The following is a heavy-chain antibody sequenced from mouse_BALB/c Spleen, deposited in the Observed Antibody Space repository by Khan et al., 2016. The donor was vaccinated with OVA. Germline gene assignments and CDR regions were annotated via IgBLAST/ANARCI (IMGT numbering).Heavy chain of an antibody. CDR1: GYTFTDYY. CDR3: ARRNYFGYTFAY. Sequence: VQLQQSGAELARPGASVKLSCKASGYTFTDYYINWVKQRTGQGLEWIGEISPGSGDTYYNEKFKGKATLTADKSSTTVYMQLSSLTSDASAVYFCARRNYFGYTFAYWGQGTLVTVSA. V-gene: IGHV1-77*01. J-gene: IGHJ3*01. CDR2: ISPGSGDT. D-gene: IGHD1-2*01.